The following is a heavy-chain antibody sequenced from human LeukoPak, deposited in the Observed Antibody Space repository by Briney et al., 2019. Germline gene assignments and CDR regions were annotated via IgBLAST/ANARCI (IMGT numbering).Heavy chain of an antibody. CDR1: GGSISSGGYY. J-gene: IGHJ6*02. Sequence: PSQTLSLTCTVSGGSISSGGYYWSWIRQHPGKCLEWIGYIYYSGSTYYNPSLKSRVTISVDTSKNQFSLKLSSVTAADTAVYYCARACDLGYCSGGSQTRGYYYYYGMDVWGQGTTVTVSS. D-gene: IGHD2-15*01. CDR2: IYYSGST. V-gene: IGHV4-31*03. CDR3: ARACDLGYCSGGSQTRGYYYYYGMDV.